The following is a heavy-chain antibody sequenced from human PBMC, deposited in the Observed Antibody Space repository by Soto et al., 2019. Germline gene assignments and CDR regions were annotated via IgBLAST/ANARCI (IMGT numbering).Heavy chain of an antibody. D-gene: IGHD3-3*01. Sequence: SETLSLTCTVSGGSISSYYWSWIRQPPGKGLEWIGYIYYSGSTNYNPSLKSRVTISVDTSKNQFSLKLSSVTAADTAVYYCAREDRGYDLWAFDIWGQGTMVTVSS. J-gene: IGHJ3*02. CDR3: AREDRGYDLWAFDI. V-gene: IGHV4-59*01. CDR2: IYYSGST. CDR1: GGSISSYY.